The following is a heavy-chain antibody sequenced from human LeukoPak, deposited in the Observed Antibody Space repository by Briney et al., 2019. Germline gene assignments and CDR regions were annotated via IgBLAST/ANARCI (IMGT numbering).Heavy chain of an antibody. V-gene: IGHV3-48*01. CDR3: ARIALINYYDSSGYYGYYYYMDV. D-gene: IGHD3-22*01. J-gene: IGHJ6*03. CDR2: ISSSSSTI. CDR1: GFTFSSYS. Sequence: GGSLRLSCAASGFTFSSYSMNWVRQAPGKGLEWVSYISSSSSTIYYADSVKGRFTISRDNAKNSLYLQMNSLRAEDTAVYYCARIALINYYDSSGYYGYYYYMDVWGKGTTVTVSS.